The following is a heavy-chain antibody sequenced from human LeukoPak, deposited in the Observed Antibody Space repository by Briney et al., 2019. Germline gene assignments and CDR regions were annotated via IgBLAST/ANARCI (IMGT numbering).Heavy chain of an antibody. V-gene: IGHV1-69*04. CDR3: ARVRPDSGSSPPDP. D-gene: IGHD1-26*01. CDR2: IIPILGIA. Sequence: GASVKVSCKASGGTFSSYAISWVRQAPGQGLEWMGRIIPILGIANYAQKFQGRVTITADKSTSTAYMELSSLRSEDTAVYYCARVRPDSGSSPPDPWGQGTLVTVSS. CDR1: GGTFSSYA. J-gene: IGHJ5*02.